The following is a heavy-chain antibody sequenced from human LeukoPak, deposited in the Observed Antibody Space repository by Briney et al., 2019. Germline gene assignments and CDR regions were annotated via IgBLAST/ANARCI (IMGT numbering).Heavy chain of an antibody. V-gene: IGHV4-4*02. Sequence: SETLSLTCAVSGGSISSSNWWSWVRQPPGKGLEWIGEIYHSGSTNYNPSLKSRVTISVDKSKNQFSLKLSSVTAADTAVYHCARSPVPEDIVVVPAAMQGLRYFQHWGQGTLVTVSS. D-gene: IGHD2-2*01. CDR3: ARSPVPEDIVVVPAAMQGLRYFQH. J-gene: IGHJ1*01. CDR1: GGSISSSNW. CDR2: IYHSGST.